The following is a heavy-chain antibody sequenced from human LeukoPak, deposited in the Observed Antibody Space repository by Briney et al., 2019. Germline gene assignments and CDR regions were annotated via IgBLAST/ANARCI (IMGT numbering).Heavy chain of an antibody. Sequence: GGSLRLSCAASGFTFSDYYMSWIRQAPGKGLEWVSYISNSGNTIYYPDSVKGRFTISRDNDKNSLYLQMSSLRAEDTAVYYCARGGGYTSSWYLEAFDIWGQGTMVTVSS. V-gene: IGHV3-11*04. CDR1: GFTFSDYY. D-gene: IGHD6-13*01. CDR3: ARGGGYTSSWYLEAFDI. J-gene: IGHJ3*02. CDR2: ISNSGNTI.